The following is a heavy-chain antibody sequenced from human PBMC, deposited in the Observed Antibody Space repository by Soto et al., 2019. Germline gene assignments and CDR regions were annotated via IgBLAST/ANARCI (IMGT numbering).Heavy chain of an antibody. Sequence: ASVKVSCKASGYTFTSYDINWVRQATGQGLEWMGWMNPNSGNTGYAQKFQGRVTMTRNTSISTAYMELSSLRSEDTAVYYCAREVGGTSWHRGNWFDPWGQGTLVTVSS. V-gene: IGHV1-8*01. CDR1: GYTFTSYD. D-gene: IGHD6-19*01. CDR3: AREVGGTSWHRGNWFDP. J-gene: IGHJ5*02. CDR2: MNPNSGNT.